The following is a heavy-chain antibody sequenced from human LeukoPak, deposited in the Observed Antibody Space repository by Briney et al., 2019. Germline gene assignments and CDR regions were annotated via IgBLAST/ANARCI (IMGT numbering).Heavy chain of an antibody. CDR3: ARDRGLELLNY. D-gene: IGHD1-7*01. Sequence: PGGSLRLSCAASGFTFSSYEMNWVRQAPGKGLEWASYISSSGSTIYYADSVKGRFTISRDNAKNSLYLQMNSLRAEDTAVYYCARDRGLELLNYWGQGTLVTVSS. J-gene: IGHJ4*02. CDR2: ISSSGSTI. V-gene: IGHV3-48*03. CDR1: GFTFSSYE.